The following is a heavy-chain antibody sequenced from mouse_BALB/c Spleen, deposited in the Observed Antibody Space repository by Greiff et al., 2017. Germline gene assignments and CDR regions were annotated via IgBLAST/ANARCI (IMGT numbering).Heavy chain of an antibody. J-gene: IGHJ3*01. CDR1: GFSLSTSGMG. CDR3: ARRANGRPGFAY. Sequence: QVTLKESGPGILQPSQTLSLTCSFSGFSLSTSGMGVSWIRQPSGKGLEWLAHIYWDDDKRYNPSLKSRLTISKDTSSNQVFLKITSVDTADTATYYCARRANGRPGFAYWGQGTLVTVSA. D-gene: IGHD3-1*01. CDR2: IYWDDDK. V-gene: IGHV8-12*01.